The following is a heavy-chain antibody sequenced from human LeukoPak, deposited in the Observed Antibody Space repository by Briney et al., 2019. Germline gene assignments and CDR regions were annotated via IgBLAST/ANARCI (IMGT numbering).Heavy chain of an antibody. V-gene: IGHV3-9*01. CDR1: GFTFEDSA. Sequence: GRSLRLSCAASGFTFEDSAMHWVRQAPGKGLEWVSGISWNSGSIGYADSVKGRFTISRDNAENSLYLQMNSLRAEDTALYYCAKDVGSGYYYYFDYWGQGTLVTVSS. CDR3: AKDVGSGYYYYFDY. CDR2: ISWNSGSI. J-gene: IGHJ4*02. D-gene: IGHD3-22*01.